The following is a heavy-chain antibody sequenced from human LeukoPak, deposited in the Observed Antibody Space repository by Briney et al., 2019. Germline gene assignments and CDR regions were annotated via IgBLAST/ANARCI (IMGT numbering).Heavy chain of an antibody. CDR2: INSDASDT. CDR3: ARICSSTDCLIPD. D-gene: IGHD2-2*01. V-gene: IGHV3-74*01. Sequence: GGSLRLSCAASGFTFSRHWVHWVRQAPGKGLVWISRINSDASDTNYADFVKGRFTISRDNAKNTVYLQINSLRDEDTAVYYCARICSSTDCLIPDWGQGTLVTVSS. J-gene: IGHJ4*02. CDR1: GFTFSRHW.